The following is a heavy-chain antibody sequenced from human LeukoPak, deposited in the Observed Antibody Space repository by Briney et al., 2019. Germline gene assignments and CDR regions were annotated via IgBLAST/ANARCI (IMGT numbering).Heavy chain of an antibody. V-gene: IGHV3-30*04. CDR1: GFTFSSYA. D-gene: IGHD3-10*01. J-gene: IGHJ4*02. CDR2: ISYDGSNK. CDR3: ARNMMYYYGSGSYYSYDC. Sequence: GRSLRLSCAASGFTFSSYAMHWVRQAPGKGLEWVAVISYDGSNKYFADSVKGRFTISRDNSKNTLYLQMNSLRAEDTAVYYCARNMMYYYGSGSYYSYDCWGQGTLVTVSS.